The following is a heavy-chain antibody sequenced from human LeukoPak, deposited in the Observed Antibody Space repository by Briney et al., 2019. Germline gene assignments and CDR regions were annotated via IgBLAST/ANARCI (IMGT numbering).Heavy chain of an antibody. J-gene: IGHJ4*02. CDR1: GGSISSGGYY. D-gene: IGHD3/OR15-3a*01. V-gene: IGHV4-61*08. CDR3: ARAQYDFWSGYYSN. CDR2: TFYGGST. Sequence: PSETLSLTCTVSGGSISSGGYYWSWIRQPPGKGLEWIAYTFYGGSTNYNPSLKSRVTISIDASKNQFSLRLSSVTAADTAVYYCARAQYDFWSGYYSNWGQGTLVTVSS.